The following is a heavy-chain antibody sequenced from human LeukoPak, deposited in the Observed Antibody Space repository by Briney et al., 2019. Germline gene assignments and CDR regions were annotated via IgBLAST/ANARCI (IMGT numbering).Heavy chain of an antibody. CDR1: GGSISSSSYY. Sequence: SETLSLTCTVSGGSISSSSYYWGWIRQPPGKGLEWIGSIYYSGSTYYNPSLKSRVTISVDTSKNQFSLKLSSVTAADTAVYYCARGVGGDYDYWGQGTLVTVSS. CDR3: ARGVGGDYDY. CDR2: IYYSGST. D-gene: IGHD4-17*01. J-gene: IGHJ4*02. V-gene: IGHV4-39*01.